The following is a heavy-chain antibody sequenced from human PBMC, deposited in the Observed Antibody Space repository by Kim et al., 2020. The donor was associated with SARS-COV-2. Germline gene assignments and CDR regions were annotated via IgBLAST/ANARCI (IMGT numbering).Heavy chain of an antibody. J-gene: IGHJ6*02. V-gene: IGHV3-20*03. D-gene: IGHD6-19*01. Sequence: KGRFTISRDNAKNSLYLQMNSLRAEDTALYYCARGRKQWLTYYYYYGVDVWGQGTTVTVSS. CDR3: ARGRKQWLTYYYYYGVDV.